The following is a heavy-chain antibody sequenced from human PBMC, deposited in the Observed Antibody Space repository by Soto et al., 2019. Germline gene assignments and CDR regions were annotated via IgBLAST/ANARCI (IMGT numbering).Heavy chain of an antibody. Sequence: QMQLVQSGPEVKKPGTSVRVPCKASGFNFGTSSIQWMRQARGHRLEWIGWIVVGTGDTTYAQRVQERVIFTSNISTNTAYIELSSMTSEATAVSYCAADSEPTDPYNWVAPSGQGTLVTVST. CDR1: GFNFGTSS. D-gene: IGHD1-26*01. J-gene: IGHJ5*02. V-gene: IGHV1-58*02. CDR2: IVVGTGDT. CDR3: AADSEPTDPYNWVAP.